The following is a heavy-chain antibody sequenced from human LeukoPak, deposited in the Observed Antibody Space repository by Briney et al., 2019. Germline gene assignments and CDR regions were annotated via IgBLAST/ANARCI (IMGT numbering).Heavy chain of an antibody. Sequence: SETLSLTCAVSGGSISSGSYSWSWIRQPPGKGLEWIGYIYYSGSSYYNPSLKSRVTISVDTSKNQFSLKLSSVTAADTAVYYCARHIRTQYDYWGQGTLVTVSS. V-gene: IGHV4-30-2*05. CDR3: ARHIRTQYDY. CDR2: IYYSGSS. D-gene: IGHD2-21*01. CDR1: GGSISSGSYS. J-gene: IGHJ4*02.